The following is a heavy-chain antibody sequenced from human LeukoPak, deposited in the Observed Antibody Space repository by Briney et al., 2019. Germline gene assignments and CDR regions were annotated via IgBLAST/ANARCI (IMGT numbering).Heavy chain of an antibody. CDR3: TSLLRYYFDY. D-gene: IGHD2/OR15-2a*01. V-gene: IGHV3-49*04. CDR2: IRSKAYGGTT. CDR1: GFTFGDYA. J-gene: IGHJ4*02. Sequence: GRSLRLSCTASGFTFGDYAMSWVRQAPGKGLEWVGFIRSKAYGGTTEYAASVKGRFTISRDDSKSIAYLQMNSLKTEDTVVYYCTSLLRYYFDYWGQGTLVTVSS.